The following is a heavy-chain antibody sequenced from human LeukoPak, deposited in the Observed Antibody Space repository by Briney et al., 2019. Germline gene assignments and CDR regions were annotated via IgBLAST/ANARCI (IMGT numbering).Heavy chain of an antibody. CDR2: ISWNSGSI. J-gene: IGHJ3*02. V-gene: IGHV3-9*01. D-gene: IGHD5-12*01. Sequence: LSGGSLRLSCAASGFTFDDYAMHWVRHAPGKGLEWVSGISWNSGSIGYADSVKGRFTISRDNSKNTLYLQMNSLRAEDTAVYYCAKGLNLGGYDLSDAFDIWGQGTMVTVSS. CDR1: GFTFDDYA. CDR3: AKGLNLGGYDLSDAFDI.